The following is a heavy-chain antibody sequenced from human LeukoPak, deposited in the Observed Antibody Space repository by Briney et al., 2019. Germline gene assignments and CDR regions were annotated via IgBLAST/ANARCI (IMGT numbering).Heavy chain of an antibody. J-gene: IGHJ4*02. CDR3: VKDDSYYYGSGSSND. Sequence: GSLRLSSSASGFSFISCFMHCCRQPPGKGLEYVSAITSIGGSTYYADYVKGRFTISRDNSKNKLYLQMSSLRAEDTAVYYCVKDDSYYYGSGSSNDWGQGTLVTVSS. CDR1: GFSFISCF. CDR2: ITSIGGST. D-gene: IGHD3-10*01. V-gene: IGHV3-64D*06.